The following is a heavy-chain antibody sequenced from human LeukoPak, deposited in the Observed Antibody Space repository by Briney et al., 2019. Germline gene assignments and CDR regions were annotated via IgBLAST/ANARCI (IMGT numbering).Heavy chain of an antibody. V-gene: IGHV3-7*01. Sequence: GGSLRLSCVASGFTFSSRDWMTWVRQAPGQGLEWVANIKQDGSEKNYVDSVKGRFTISRDNAKKSVDLQMNRLRAEDTAVYYCASLLQYGSGSYPDDYWGQGTLVTVSS. CDR2: IKQDGSEK. J-gene: IGHJ4*02. CDR1: GFTFSSRDW. CDR3: ASLLQYGSGSYPDDY. D-gene: IGHD3-10*01.